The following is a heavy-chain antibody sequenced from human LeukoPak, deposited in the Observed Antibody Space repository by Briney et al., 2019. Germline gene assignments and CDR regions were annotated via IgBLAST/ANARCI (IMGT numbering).Heavy chain of an antibody. D-gene: IGHD3-16*01. CDR3: ARDIYGYFDL. J-gene: IGHJ2*01. V-gene: IGHV3-74*01. Sequence: GGSLRLSCAASGFTFSIYWMHWVRHPPGKGLVWVSRINGDGSNTNYADSVKGRFTISRDNAKNTLYLQMNSLRVEDTAVYYCARDIYGYFDLWGRGTLVTVSS. CDR1: GFTFSIYW. CDR2: INGDGSNT.